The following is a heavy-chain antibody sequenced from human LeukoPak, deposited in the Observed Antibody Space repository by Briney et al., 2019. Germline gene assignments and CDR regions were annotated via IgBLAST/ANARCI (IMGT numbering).Heavy chain of an antibody. J-gene: IGHJ4*02. V-gene: IGHV3-23*01. CDR1: GFTFSGYA. D-gene: IGHD4-23*01. Sequence: GGSLRLSCAASGFTFSGYAMSWVRQTPGKGLEWVSAVSGYGDRTYYADSVRGRFTISRDNSRSTLYLQVNSLRAEDTAVYYCAKEDSYGGNSDYFDYWGQGTLVTVSS. CDR2: VSGYGDRT. CDR3: AKEDSYGGNSDYFDY.